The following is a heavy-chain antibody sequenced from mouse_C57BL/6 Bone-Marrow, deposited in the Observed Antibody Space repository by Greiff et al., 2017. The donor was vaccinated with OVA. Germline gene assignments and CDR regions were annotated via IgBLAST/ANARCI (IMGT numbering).Heavy chain of an antibody. CDR1: GFTFSSYG. CDR2: ISSGGSYT. D-gene: IGHD4-1*01. J-gene: IGHJ4*01. CDR3: ARRTGRDYAMDY. V-gene: IGHV5-6*01. Sequence: VQLKESGGDLVKPGGSLKLSCAASGFTFSSYGMSWVRQTPDKRLEWVATISSGGSYTYYPDSVKGRFTISRDNAKNTLYLQMSSLKSEDTAMYYCARRTGRDYAMDYWGQGTSVTVSS.